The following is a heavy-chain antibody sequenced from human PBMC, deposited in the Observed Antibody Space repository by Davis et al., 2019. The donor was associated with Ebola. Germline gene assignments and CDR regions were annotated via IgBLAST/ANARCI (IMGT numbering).Heavy chain of an antibody. CDR3: ARGLRRAIHGVDY. CDR2: INHSGST. J-gene: IGHJ4*02. Sequence: SETLSLTCTVSGASISSSNYYWGWIRQPPGKGLEWIGEINHSGSTNYNPSLKSRVTISVDTSKNQFSLKLSSVTAADTAVYYCARGLRRAIHGVDYWGQGTLVTVSS. CDR1: GASISSSNYY. V-gene: IGHV4-39*07. D-gene: IGHD4-17*01.